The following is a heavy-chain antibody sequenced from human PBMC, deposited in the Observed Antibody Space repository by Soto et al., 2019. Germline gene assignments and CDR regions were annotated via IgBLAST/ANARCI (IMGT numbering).Heavy chain of an antibody. CDR1: GFTFSSYS. Sequence: EVQLVESGGGLVQPGGSLRLSCAASGFTFSSYSMNWVRLAPGKGLEWVSYISSSSSTIYYADSVKGRFTISRDNAKNSLDLQMKSLSAEDTAVYYCAREKIPYYYGSGSIDYWCQGTLVTVSS. CDR2: ISSSSSTI. D-gene: IGHD3-10*01. V-gene: IGHV3-48*01. J-gene: IGHJ4*02. CDR3: AREKIPYYYGSGSIDY.